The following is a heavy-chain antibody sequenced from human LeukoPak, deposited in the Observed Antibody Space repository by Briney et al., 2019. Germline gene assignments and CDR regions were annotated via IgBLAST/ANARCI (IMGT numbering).Heavy chain of an antibody. CDR1: GFPYCAYA. V-gene: IGHV3-23*01. CDR2: IGGSGDST. J-gene: IGHJ4*02. Sequence: GGSLRLSCAASGFPYCAYAVTRVRQAPGRGLEWVSGIGGSGDSTIYADSVRGRFTISRDNSKDTLYLQINNRRAEYTAIYYCAKDAWTYCSDCSQRPTSLLYWGQGTLVTVSS. CDR3: AKDAWTYCSDCSQRPTSLLY. D-gene: IGHD2-15*01.